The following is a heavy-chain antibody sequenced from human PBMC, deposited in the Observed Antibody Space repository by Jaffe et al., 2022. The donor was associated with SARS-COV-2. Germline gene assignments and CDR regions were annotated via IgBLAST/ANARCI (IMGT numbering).Heavy chain of an antibody. CDR1: GGSISSSSYY. D-gene: IGHD3-3*01. CDR3: ARLNYDFWSGYSEAVEAEAKYYFDY. CDR2: IYYSGST. Sequence: QLQLQESGPGLVKPSETLSLTCTVSGGSISSSSYYWGWIRQPPGKGLEWIGSIYYSGSTYYNPSLKSRVTISVDTSKNQFSLKLSSVTAADTAVYYCARLNYDFWSGYSEAVEAEAKYYFDYWGQGTLVTVSS. V-gene: IGHV4-39*01. J-gene: IGHJ4*02.